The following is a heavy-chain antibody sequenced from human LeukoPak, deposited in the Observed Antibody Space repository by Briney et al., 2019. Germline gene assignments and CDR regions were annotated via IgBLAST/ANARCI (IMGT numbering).Heavy chain of an antibody. D-gene: IGHD3-3*01. J-gene: IGHJ4*02. CDR1: GFTFSNYA. CDR2: VSSDASNT. CDR3: AGHFGAWHYFDY. Sequence: GGSLRLSCAASGFTFSNYAMSWVRQAPGSGLEWVAVVSSDASNTYYADSVKGRFTISRDNSKNTLYLQLNSLRAEDSAVYYCAGHFGAWHYFDYWGQETLVTVSS. V-gene: IGHV3-30*04.